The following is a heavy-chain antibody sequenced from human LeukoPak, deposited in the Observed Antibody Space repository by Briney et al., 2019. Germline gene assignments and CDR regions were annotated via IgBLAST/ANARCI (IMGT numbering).Heavy chain of an antibody. J-gene: IGHJ4*02. CDR1: GGSFSGYY. D-gene: IGHD6-13*01. Sequence: PSETLSLTCAVYGGSFSGYYWSWIRQPPGKGREWIGEINHSGSTNYNPSLRSRVTISLARSNSQFSLRLSSVTAADTAVYYCARARESMATAGSYFDYWGQGTLVTVSS. CDR2: INHSGST. V-gene: IGHV4-34*01. CDR3: ARARESMATAGSYFDY.